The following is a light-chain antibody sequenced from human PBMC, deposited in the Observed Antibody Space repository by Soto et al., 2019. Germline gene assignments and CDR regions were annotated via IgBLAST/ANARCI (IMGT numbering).Light chain of an antibody. Sequence: IVMTQSPATLSVSPGKRGTSFCSAIQSVSRNLAWHQQKPGQAPSLLIYGASTRATGIPARFRGSGSGTGFKLTISSLGSEACAVRVYQCYHPSYEASTSGQGTRLEIK. CDR3: QCYHPSYEAST. CDR1: QSVSRN. V-gene: IGKV3-15*01. J-gene: IGKJ5*01. CDR2: GAS.